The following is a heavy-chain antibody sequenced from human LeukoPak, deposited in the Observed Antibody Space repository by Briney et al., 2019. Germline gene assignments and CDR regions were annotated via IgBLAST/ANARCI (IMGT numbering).Heavy chain of an antibody. Sequence: SGTLSLTCTVSGGSISSYYWSWIRQPPGKGLEWIGYIYYGRSTNYNPSLKSRVTISVDTSKNQFSLRLSSVTAADTAVYYCARLRYSYGPADYGMDVWGQGTTVTVSS. D-gene: IGHD5-18*01. CDR1: GGSISSYY. CDR2: IYYGRST. J-gene: IGHJ6*02. V-gene: IGHV4-59*01. CDR3: ARLRYSYGPADYGMDV.